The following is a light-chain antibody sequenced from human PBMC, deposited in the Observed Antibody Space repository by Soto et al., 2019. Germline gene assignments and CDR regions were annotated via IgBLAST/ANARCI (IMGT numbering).Light chain of an antibody. CDR3: AAWDDSLSGYV. Sequence: QSVLTQPPSASGTPGQRVTISCSGSSSSIGSNYVYWYQQLPGTAPKVLIYRDNQRPSGVPDRFSGSKSGTSASLAISGLRSEDEADYYCAAWDDSLSGYVFGTGPKVTVL. CDR2: RDN. J-gene: IGLJ1*01. V-gene: IGLV1-47*01. CDR1: SSSIGSNY.